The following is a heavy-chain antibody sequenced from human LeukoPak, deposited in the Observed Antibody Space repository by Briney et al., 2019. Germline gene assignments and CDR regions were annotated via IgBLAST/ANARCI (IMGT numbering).Heavy chain of an antibody. V-gene: IGHV3-74*01. CDR1: GFTCSSYW. CDR2: INPDGSST. CDR3: ASSGIGKFDY. J-gene: IGHJ4*02. Sequence: GGSLRRSCAASGFTCSSYWMHWVRQAPGEGLVWVSRINPDGSSTTYADSGKVRFTISRYNAKNTLYLQMNSLTADDTAAYYCASSGIGKFDYWGQGTVVTVSS. D-gene: IGHD3-10*01.